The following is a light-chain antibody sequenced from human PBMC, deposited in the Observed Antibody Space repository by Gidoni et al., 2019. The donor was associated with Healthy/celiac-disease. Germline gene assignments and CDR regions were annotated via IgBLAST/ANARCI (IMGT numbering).Light chain of an antibody. CDR2: DAS. V-gene: IGKV3-15*01. CDR3: QQYNNWPLT. CDR1: QRGSSN. Sequence: EIVMTQSPATLSVSPGERATLSCRASQRGSSNLAWYQQKPGQAPRLLIYDASTRATGFPGRFSGSGSGTEFTLTISSLQSEDFAVYYCQQYNNWPLTFGGGTKVEIK. J-gene: IGKJ4*01.